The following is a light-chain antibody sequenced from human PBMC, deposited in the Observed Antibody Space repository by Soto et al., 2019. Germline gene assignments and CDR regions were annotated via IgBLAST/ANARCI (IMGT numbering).Light chain of an antibody. Sequence: QSVLTQPPSASGSPGQSVTISCTGTSSDVGGYNYVSWYQQHPGKAPKLLIYEVSKRPSGVPDRFSGSKSGDTASLTVSGLQPEDEADYYCSSYAGSNNLLFGGGTKVTVL. J-gene: IGLJ2*01. CDR3: SSYAGSNNLL. CDR2: EVS. V-gene: IGLV2-8*01. CDR1: SSDVGGYNY.